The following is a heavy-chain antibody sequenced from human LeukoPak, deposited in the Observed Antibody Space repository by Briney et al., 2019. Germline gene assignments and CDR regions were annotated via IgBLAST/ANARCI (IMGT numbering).Heavy chain of an antibody. CDR1: GFTFSSYS. CDR2: ISSSSSYI. V-gene: IGHV3-21*01. CDR3: AGEDSYYYGSGSYPFDY. Sequence: SGGSLRLSCAASGFTFSSYSMNWVRQAPGKGLEWVSSISSSSSYIYYADPVKGRFTISRDNAKNSLYLQMNSLRAEDTAVYYCAGEDSYYYGSGSYPFDYWGQGTLVTVSS. J-gene: IGHJ4*02. D-gene: IGHD3-10*01.